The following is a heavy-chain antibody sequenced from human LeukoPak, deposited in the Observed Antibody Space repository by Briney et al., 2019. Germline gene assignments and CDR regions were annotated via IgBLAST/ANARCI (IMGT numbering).Heavy chain of an antibody. CDR3: ARGLASYMDV. CDR1: GYTLTSYY. V-gene: IGHV1-46*01. Sequence: ASVKVSCKASGYTLTSYYMHWVRQAPGQGLEWMAIISPSGGSTFYAQKFQGRVTMTRDMSTSTVYMELSSLRSEDTAVYYCARGLASYMDVWGKGTTVTISS. D-gene: IGHD2-21*01. J-gene: IGHJ6*03. CDR2: ISPSGGST.